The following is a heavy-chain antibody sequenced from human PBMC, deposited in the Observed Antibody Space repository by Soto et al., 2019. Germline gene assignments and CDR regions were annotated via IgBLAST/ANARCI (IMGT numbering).Heavy chain of an antibody. V-gene: IGHV3-23*01. Sequence: HPGGSLRLSCAASGFTFSSNGMTWVHQAPGKGLEWVSIISGNSDTTYYADTEKGRFTVSGDNSKNTLYLQMNSLRVEVMAIYYCVKDSKWADPGWGEGTLVTVSS. D-gene: IGHD2-8*01. CDR2: ISGNSDTT. J-gene: IGHJ4*02. CDR1: GFTFSSNG. CDR3: VKDSKWADPG.